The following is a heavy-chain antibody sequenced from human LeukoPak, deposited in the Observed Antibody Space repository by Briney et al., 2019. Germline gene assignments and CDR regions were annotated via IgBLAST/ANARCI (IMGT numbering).Heavy chain of an antibody. CDR1: GYSFTGYY. CDR3: ARERTTVVTLDYYYGMDV. V-gene: IGHV1-2*02. J-gene: IGHJ6*02. CDR2: INPNSCCT. D-gene: IGHD4-23*01. Sequence: ASVTVSCKASGYSFTGYYIHWVRQAPGQGLEWMGWINPNSCCTNYAQKFQGRLTMTRDTSISTANMDLSRLRSDDAAVYYCARERTTVVTLDYYYGMDVWGQGTTVTVSS.